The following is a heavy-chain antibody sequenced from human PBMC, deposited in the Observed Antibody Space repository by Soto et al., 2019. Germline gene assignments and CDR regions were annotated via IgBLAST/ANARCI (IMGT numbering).Heavy chain of an antibody. CDR2: IKSKTDGGTT. Sequence: WGSLRLSCAASGFTFINAWMSWVRHSPGKWLEWVGRIKSKTDGGTTDYAAPVKGRFTISRDDSKNTLYLQMNSLKTEDTAVYYCTTEGRFWSGYFFYYGMDVWGQGTTVTVSS. CDR3: TTEGRFWSGYFFYYGMDV. J-gene: IGHJ6*02. CDR1: GFTFINAW. D-gene: IGHD3-3*01. V-gene: IGHV3-15*01.